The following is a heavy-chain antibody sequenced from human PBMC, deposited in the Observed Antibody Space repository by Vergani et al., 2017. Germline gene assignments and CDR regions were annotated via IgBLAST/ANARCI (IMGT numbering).Heavy chain of an antibody. J-gene: IGHJ4*02. V-gene: IGHV4-34*01. Sequence: QVQLQQWGAGLLKPSETLSLTCAVYGGSFSGYYWSWIRQPPGKGLEWIGEINHSGSTNYNPSLKSRVTISVDTSKNQFSLKLSSVTAADTSVYYCARGPRITIVGVAGHPFDYWGQGTLVTVSS. D-gene: IGHD3-3*01. CDR2: INHSGST. CDR1: GGSFSGYY. CDR3: ARGPRITIVGVAGHPFDY.